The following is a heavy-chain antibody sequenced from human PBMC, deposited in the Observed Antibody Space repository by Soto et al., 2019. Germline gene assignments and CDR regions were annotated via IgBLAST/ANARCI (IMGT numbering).Heavy chain of an antibody. CDR2: MNPNSGNT. CDR3: ARGLDIGSNWFDP. CDR1: GYTFTSYD. D-gene: IGHD1-1*01. V-gene: IGHV1-8*01. Sequence: QVQLVQSGAEVKKPGASVKVSCKASGYTFTSYDINWVRQATGQGLEWMGWMNPNSGNTGYAQKFKGRATXTXNXTISTAYMELSSLRSEDTAVYYCARGLDIGSNWFDPWGQGTLVTVSS. J-gene: IGHJ5*02.